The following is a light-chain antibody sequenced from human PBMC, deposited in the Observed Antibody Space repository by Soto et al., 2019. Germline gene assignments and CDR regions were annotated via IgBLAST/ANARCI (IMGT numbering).Light chain of an antibody. V-gene: IGKV4-1*01. J-gene: IGKJ4*01. CDR2: WAS. CDR1: QSVLYSSNNQNY. CDR3: EQYYSTPLT. Sequence: DIVMTQSPDSLAVSLAERATINCKSSQSVLYSSNNQNYLAWYQQKPGQPPKLLIYWASTRESGVPDRFSGSRSGTDFTLTISSLQAEDVAVYYCEQYYSTPLTFGGGTKVEIK.